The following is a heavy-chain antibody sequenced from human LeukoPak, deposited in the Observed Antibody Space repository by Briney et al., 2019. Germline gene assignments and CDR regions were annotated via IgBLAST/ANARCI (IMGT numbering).Heavy chain of an antibody. CDR3: ARDKQDDSSGYKNLALDY. D-gene: IGHD3-22*01. CDR1: GGTFSSYA. CDR2: IIPIFGTA. Sequence: GSSVKVSCKASGGTFSSYAISWVRQAPGQGLEWMGRIIPIFGTANYAQKFQGRVTITTDESTSTAYMELSSLRSEDTAVYYCARDKQDDSSGYKNLALDYWGQGTLVTVSS. V-gene: IGHV1-69*05. J-gene: IGHJ4*02.